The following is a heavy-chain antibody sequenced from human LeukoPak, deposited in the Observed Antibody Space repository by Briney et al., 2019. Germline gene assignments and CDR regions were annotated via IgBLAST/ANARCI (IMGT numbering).Heavy chain of an antibody. J-gene: IGHJ3*02. CDR2: SSTSGSTI. Sequence: GGSLRLSCAASGFTFSDFHMCWIRQAPGKGLEWVSFSSTSGSTIFYADSVKGRFTISRDDAKNSLYLQMNSLRAEDTAVYYCARERADALDIWGPGTMVTVSS. CDR3: ARERADALDI. V-gene: IGHV3-11*01. CDR1: GFTFSDFH.